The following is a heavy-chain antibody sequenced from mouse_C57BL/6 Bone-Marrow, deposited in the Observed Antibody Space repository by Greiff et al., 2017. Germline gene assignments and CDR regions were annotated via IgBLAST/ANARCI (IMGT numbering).Heavy chain of an antibody. Sequence: VQLQQSGAELARPGASVKLSCKASGYTFTSYGISWVKQRTGQGLEWIGEIYPRSGNTYYNETFKGKATLTADKSSSTAYMELRSLTSEDSAVYFCAREDYYYGSSDRSFDYWGQGTTLTVSS. V-gene: IGHV1-81*01. CDR3: AREDYYYGSSDRSFDY. CDR1: GYTFTSYG. CDR2: IYPRSGNT. D-gene: IGHD1-1*01. J-gene: IGHJ2*01.